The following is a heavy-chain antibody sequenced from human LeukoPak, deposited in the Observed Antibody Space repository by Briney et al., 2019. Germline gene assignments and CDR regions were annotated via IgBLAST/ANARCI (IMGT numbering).Heavy chain of an antibody. J-gene: IGHJ5*02. Sequence: PGGSLRLSCAASGFTFSSYSMNWVRQAPGKGLEWVSSISSSSSYIYYADSVKGRFTISRDNAKNSLYLQMNGLRAEDTAVYYCARGASQQYNWFDPWGQGTLVTVSS. V-gene: IGHV3-21*01. D-gene: IGHD2-2*01. CDR3: ARGASQQYNWFDP. CDR1: GFTFSSYS. CDR2: ISSSSSYI.